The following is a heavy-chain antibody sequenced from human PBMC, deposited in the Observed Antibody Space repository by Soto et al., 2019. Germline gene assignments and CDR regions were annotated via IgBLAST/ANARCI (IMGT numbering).Heavy chain of an antibody. CDR1: GGSISSYY. Sequence: SETLSLTCTVSGGSISSYYWSWIRQPPGKGLEWIGYIYYSGSTNYNPSLKSRVTISVDTSKNQFSLKLSSVTAADTAVYYCARHLQFFVWFGAILGTIDYWGQGILVSVSS. CDR2: IYYSGST. J-gene: IGHJ4*02. CDR3: ARHLQFFVWFGAILGTIDY. V-gene: IGHV4-59*08. D-gene: IGHD3-10*01.